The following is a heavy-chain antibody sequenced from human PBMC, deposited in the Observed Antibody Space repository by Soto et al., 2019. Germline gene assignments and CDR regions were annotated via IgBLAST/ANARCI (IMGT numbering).Heavy chain of an antibody. J-gene: IGHJ6*03. CDR2: IYYSGST. CDR3: ARHALAGYDILTGYYPNYYYYYYMDV. CDR1: GGSISSYY. D-gene: IGHD3-9*01. V-gene: IGHV4-59*08. Sequence: SETLSLTCSVSGGSISSYYWSWIRQPPGKGLEWIGYIYYSGSTNYNPSLKSRINISVDTSKNQFSLKLSSVTAADTAVYYCARHALAGYDILTGYYPNYYYYYYMDVWGKGTTVTVSS.